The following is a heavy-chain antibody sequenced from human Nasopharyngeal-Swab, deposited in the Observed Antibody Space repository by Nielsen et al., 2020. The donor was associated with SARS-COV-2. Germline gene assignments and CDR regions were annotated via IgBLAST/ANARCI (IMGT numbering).Heavy chain of an antibody. V-gene: IGHV3-21*01. CDR3: VRDTPAMFAY. J-gene: IGHJ4*02. Sequence: GGSLRLSCAASGFTFNLYTLNWVRQAPGKGLEWVSAINSTGDYIYYAASVKGRFTISRDNAKNSLYLQMNSLRAEDAAVYYCVRDTPAMFAYWGQGTLVTVSS. CDR2: INSTGDYI. CDR1: GFTFNLYT.